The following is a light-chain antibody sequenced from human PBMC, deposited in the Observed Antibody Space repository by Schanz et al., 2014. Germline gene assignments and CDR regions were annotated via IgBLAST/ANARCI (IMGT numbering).Light chain of an antibody. J-gene: IGKJ2*01. CDR1: QTIGIT. CDR2: ATS. CDR3: QHYGSSPPFA. V-gene: IGKV3-20*01. Sequence: DIVMTQSPATLSVSPGEGATLSCRASQTIGITLAWYQQRPGQAPRLLIYATSRRATGISDRFSGSGSGTDFTLTISRLEPEDFAVYYCQHYGSSPPFAFGQGTKLEIK.